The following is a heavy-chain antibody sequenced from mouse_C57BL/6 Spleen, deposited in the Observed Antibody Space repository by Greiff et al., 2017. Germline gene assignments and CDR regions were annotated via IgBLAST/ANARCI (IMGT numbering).Heavy chain of an antibody. CDR3: ARGVYYYGSSYRFAY. Sequence: VQLQQSGPELVKPGASVKIPCKASGYTFTDYNMDWVKQSHGKSLEWIGDINPNNGGTIYNQKFKGKATLTVDKSSSTAYMELRSLTSEDTAVYYCARGVYYYGSSYRFAYWGQGTLVTVSA. D-gene: IGHD1-1*01. CDR1: GYTFTDYN. CDR2: INPNNGGT. V-gene: IGHV1-18*01. J-gene: IGHJ3*01.